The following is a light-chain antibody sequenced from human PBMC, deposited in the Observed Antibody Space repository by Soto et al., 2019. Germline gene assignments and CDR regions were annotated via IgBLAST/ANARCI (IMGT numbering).Light chain of an antibody. CDR1: QNVSNS. CDR2: DAT. CDR3: QQRRNWPLT. Sequence: DIVLTQSPATLSLSPGERATLSCRASQNVSNSLAWFQQKPGQTPRLLIYDATNRATGIPAKFGGSGSGTDFTLTISSLEPEDFAVYYCQQRRNWPLTFGGGTKVEIK. V-gene: IGKV3-11*01. J-gene: IGKJ4*01.